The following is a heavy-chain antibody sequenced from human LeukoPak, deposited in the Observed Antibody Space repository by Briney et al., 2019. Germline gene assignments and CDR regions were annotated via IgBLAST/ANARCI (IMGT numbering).Heavy chain of an antibody. D-gene: IGHD3-3*01. CDR3: ARGGGDFWSGYFGASDYYYGMDV. Sequence: SETLSLTCTVSGGSISIYYWSWIRQPPGKGLEWIGYIYYSGSTYYNPSLKSRVTISVDTSKNQFSLKLSSVTAADTAVYYCARGGGDFWSGYFGASDYYYGMDVWGQGTTVTVSS. CDR1: GGSISIYY. V-gene: IGHV4-59*12. J-gene: IGHJ6*02. CDR2: IYYSGST.